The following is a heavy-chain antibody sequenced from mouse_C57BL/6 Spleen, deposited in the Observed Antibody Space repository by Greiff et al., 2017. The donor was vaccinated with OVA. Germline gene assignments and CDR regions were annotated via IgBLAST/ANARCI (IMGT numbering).Heavy chain of an antibody. J-gene: IGHJ4*01. CDR3: ARKRGYDYDGDYAMDY. V-gene: IGHV8-8*01. CDR2: IWWDDDK. D-gene: IGHD2-4*01. CDR1: GFSLSTFGMG. Sequence: QVTLKVSGPGILQPSQTLSLTCSFSGFSLSTFGMGVGWIRQPSGKGLEWLAHIWWDDDKYYNPALKSRLTISKDTSKNQVFLKIANVDTADTATYYCARKRGYDYDGDYAMDYWGQGTSVTVSS.